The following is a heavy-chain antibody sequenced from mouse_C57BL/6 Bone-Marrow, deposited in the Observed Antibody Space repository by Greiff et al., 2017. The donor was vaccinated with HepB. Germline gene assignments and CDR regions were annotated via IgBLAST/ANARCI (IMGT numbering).Heavy chain of an antibody. CDR2: IEPENGDT. J-gene: IGHJ2*01. Sequence: EVQLVESGAELVRPGASVKLSCTASGFNIKDDYMHWVKQRPEQGLEWIGWIEPENGDTEYASKFQGKATITADTSSNTAYLQLSSLTSEDTAVYYCTYYYYGTFDYWGQGTTLTVSS. V-gene: IGHV14-4*01. D-gene: IGHD1-1*01. CDR1: GFNIKDDY. CDR3: TYYYYGTFDY.